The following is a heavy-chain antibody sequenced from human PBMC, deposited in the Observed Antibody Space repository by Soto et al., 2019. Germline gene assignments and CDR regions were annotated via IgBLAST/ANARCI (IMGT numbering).Heavy chain of an antibody. D-gene: IGHD5-18*01. CDR3: SHGYGQYFDS. CDR2: INSDGSST. CDR1: GFTFSSYW. V-gene: IGHV3-74*01. J-gene: IGHJ4*02. Sequence: GGSLRLSCAASGFTFSSYWMHWVRQAPGKGLVWVSRINSDGSSTSYADSVKGRFTISRDNAKNTLYLQMNSLKTEDTAVYYCSHGYGQYFDSWSQGTLVTVSS.